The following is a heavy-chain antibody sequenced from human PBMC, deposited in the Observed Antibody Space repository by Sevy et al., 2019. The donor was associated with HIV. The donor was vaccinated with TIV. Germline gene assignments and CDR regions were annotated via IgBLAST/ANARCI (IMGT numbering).Heavy chain of an antibody. J-gene: IGHJ4*02. V-gene: IGHV4-34*01. CDR2: INHSGST. CDR3: ARGRGLPHSSSSHFDY. Sequence: SETLSLTCAVYGGSFSGYYWSWIRQPPGKGLEWIGEINHSGSTNYNPSLKSRVTISVDTSKNQFSLKLSSVTAADTAVYYCARGRGLPHSSSSHFDYWGQGTLVTVSS. CDR1: GGSFSGYY. D-gene: IGHD6-6*01.